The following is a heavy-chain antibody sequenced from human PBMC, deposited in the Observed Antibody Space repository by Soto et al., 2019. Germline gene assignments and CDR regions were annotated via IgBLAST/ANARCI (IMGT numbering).Heavy chain of an antibody. D-gene: IGHD3-3*01. V-gene: IGHV5-10-1*03. J-gene: IGHJ5*02. CDR3: ASTPPLRVNSAWFDP. Sequence: EVQLVQSGAEVKKPGESLRISCKGSGYSFTSYWISWVRQMPGKGLEWMGRIDPSDSYTNYSPSFQGHVTISADKSISAACLQWSSQKASDTAMYYCASTPPLRVNSAWFDPCGQGTLVTVSS. CDR1: GYSFTSYW. CDR2: IDPSDSYT.